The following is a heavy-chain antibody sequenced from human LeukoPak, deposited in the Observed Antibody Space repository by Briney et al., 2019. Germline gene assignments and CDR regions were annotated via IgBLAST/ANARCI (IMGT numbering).Heavy chain of an antibody. V-gene: IGHV7-4-1*02. CDR1: GYTFTSYA. CDR2: INTNTGNP. D-gene: IGHD3-22*01. CDR3: ARDLRHYYDSSGYYASNY. Sequence: ASVKVSYKASGYTFTSYAMNWVRRAPGQGLEWMGWINTNTGNPTYAQGFTGRFVFSLDTSVSTAYLQISSLKAEDTAVYYCARDLRHYYDSSGYYASNYWGQGTLVTVSS. J-gene: IGHJ4*02.